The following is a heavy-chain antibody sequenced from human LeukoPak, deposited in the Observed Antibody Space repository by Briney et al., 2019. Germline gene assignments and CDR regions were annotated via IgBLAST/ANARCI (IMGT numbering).Heavy chain of an antibody. Sequence: GGSLRLSCAASGFTFTNYAMHWVRQAPGKRLEYVSAISYNGGSTYYADSVRGRFTISRDNSKNTLYLQMGSLIPEDMGVYYCARRFAAQLAFVDVWGKGTTVTISS. CDR2: ISYNGGST. V-gene: IGHV3-64*02. CDR3: ARRFAAQLAFVDV. CDR1: GFTFTNYA. J-gene: IGHJ6*04. D-gene: IGHD3-3*02.